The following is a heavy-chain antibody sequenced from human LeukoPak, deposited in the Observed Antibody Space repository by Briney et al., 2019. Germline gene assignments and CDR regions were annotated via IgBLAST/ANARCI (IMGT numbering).Heavy chain of an antibody. CDR3: ARTPITIFEVGGGILDY. D-gene: IGHD3-3*01. J-gene: IGHJ4*02. CDR2: INPNSGGT. CDR1: GYTFTGYY. V-gene: IGHV1-2*02. Sequence: GASVKVSCKASGYTFTGYYMHWVRQAPGQGLEWMGWINPNSGGTNYAQKFQGRVTMTRDTSISTAYMELSRLRSDDTAVYYCARTPITIFEVGGGILDYWGQGTLVTVSS.